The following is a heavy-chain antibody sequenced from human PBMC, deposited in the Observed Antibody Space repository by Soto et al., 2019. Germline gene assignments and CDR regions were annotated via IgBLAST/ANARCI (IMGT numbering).Heavy chain of an antibody. V-gene: IGHV1-69*01. J-gene: IGHJ3*02. CDR2: IIPIFGTA. CDR3: AREGEGCSSTSCYIYDAFDI. CDR1: GGTFSSYA. D-gene: IGHD2-2*02. Sequence: QVQLVQSGAEVKKPGSSVKVSCKASGGTFSSYAISWVRQAPGQGLEWMGGIIPIFGTANYAQKFQGRVTITADESTSTAYRELSSLRSEDTAVYYCAREGEGCSSTSCYIYDAFDIWGQGTMVTVSS.